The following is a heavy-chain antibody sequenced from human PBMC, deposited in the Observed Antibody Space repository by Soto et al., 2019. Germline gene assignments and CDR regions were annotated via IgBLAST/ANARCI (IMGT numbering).Heavy chain of an antibody. Sequence: DVQLVESGGGLIQPGEPLRLSCAAFGFTISGKKYVAWVRQAPGKGLEWVSALYDLDGSFYAASVKGLFTTSSDSSKTTVYLQMNDLRPDDTAVYYCATWHEREHAYDVWGQGTTVTVSS. CDR3: ATWHEREHAYDV. CDR2: LYDLDGS. CDR1: GFTISGKKY. D-gene: IGHD1-1*01. J-gene: IGHJ3*01. V-gene: IGHV3-53*01.